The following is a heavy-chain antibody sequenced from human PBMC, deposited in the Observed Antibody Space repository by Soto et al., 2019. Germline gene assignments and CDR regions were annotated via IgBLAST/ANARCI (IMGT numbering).Heavy chain of an antibody. CDR2: ISGSGGST. V-gene: IGHV3-23*01. CDR1: GFTFSSYA. J-gene: IGHJ5*02. Sequence: PGGSLRLSCAASGFTFSSYAMSWVRQAPWKGLEWVSAISGSGGSTYYADSVKGRFTISRDNSKNTLYLQMNSLRAEDTAVYYCAKELGYSRPLKDPGYRTGVWFDPWGQGTLVTVSS. CDR3: AKELGYSRPLKDPGYRTGVWFDP. D-gene: IGHD6-13*01.